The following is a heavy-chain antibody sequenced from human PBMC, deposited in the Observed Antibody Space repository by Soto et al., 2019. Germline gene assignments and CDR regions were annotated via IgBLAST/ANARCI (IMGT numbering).Heavy chain of an antibody. CDR3: AREDDTTGHYSWFDP. CDR1: GTTFDRFT. CDR2: FVPMFGSA. Sequence: QVLLVQSGPELKNPGSSVKVSCKPSGTTFDRFTFNWVRQAPGQGLEWMGGFVPMFGSASIAQRFQGRLRKNADASAGTGYMELRDLRSEDTSIYCCAREDDTTGHYSWFDPWGPGTLVTVSS. D-gene: IGHD3-9*01. J-gene: IGHJ5*02. V-gene: IGHV1-69*01.